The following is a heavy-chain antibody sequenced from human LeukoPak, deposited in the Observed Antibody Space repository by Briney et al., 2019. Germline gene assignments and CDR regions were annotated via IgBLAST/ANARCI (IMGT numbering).Heavy chain of an antibody. J-gene: IGHJ3*02. D-gene: IGHD6-13*01. CDR1: GFTFSSYV. V-gene: IGHV3-30*04. CDR3: ARGLAAAGTDAFDI. CDR2: ISFNGNNK. Sequence: GGSLRLSCAASGFTFSSYVLHWVRQAPGKGLEWVAVISFNGNNKYYAASVTGRFTISRDNAKNTLYLQMNSLRAEDTAAYYCARGLAAAGTDAFDIWGQGTKVSVS.